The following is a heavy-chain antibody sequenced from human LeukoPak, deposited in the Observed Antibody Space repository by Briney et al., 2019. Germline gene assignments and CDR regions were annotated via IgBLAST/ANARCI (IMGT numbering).Heavy chain of an antibody. D-gene: IGHD3-9*01. CDR3: ARDPSGVLDYDILTGYSFDY. J-gene: IGHJ4*02. V-gene: IGHV1-2*02. Sequence: GASVKVSCKASGYTFTSYVISWVRQAPGQGLEWMGWINPNSGGTNYAQKFQGRVTMTRDTSISTAYMELSRLRSDDTAVYYCARDPSGVLDYDILTGYSFDYWGQGTLVTVSS. CDR1: GYTFTSYV. CDR2: INPNSGGT.